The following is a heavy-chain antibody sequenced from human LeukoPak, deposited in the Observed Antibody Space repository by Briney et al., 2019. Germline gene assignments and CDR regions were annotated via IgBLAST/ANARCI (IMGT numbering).Heavy chain of an antibody. CDR2: IWYDGSNK. CDR3: AKEATDYVWGSYRPGPFDY. V-gene: IGHV3-33*06. D-gene: IGHD3-16*01. Sequence: PGRSLRLSCAASGFTFSSYGMHWVRQAPGKGLEWVAVIWYDGSNKYYADSVKGRFTISRDNSKNTLYLQMNSLRAEDTAVYCCAKEATDYVWGSYRPGPFDYWGQGTLVTVSS. J-gene: IGHJ4*02. CDR1: GFTFSSYG.